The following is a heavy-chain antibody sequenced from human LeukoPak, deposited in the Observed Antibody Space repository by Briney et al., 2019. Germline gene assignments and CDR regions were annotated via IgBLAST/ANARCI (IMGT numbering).Heavy chain of an antibody. Sequence: SETLSFTCAVYGGSLSGYYWSWIRQPPGKGLEWIGEINHSGSTNYNPSLKSRVTISVDTSKNQFSLKLSSVTAADTAVYYCARVAVVPAAPTFDYWGQGTLVTVSS. CDR2: INHSGST. CDR3: ARVAVVPAAPTFDY. CDR1: GGSLSGYY. J-gene: IGHJ4*02. D-gene: IGHD2-2*01. V-gene: IGHV4-34*01.